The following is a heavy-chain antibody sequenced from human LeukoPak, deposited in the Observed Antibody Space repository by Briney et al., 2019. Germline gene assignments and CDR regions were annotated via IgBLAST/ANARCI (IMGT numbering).Heavy chain of an antibody. CDR2: IIPIFGTA. V-gene: IGHV1-69*13. CDR1: GGTFSSYA. Sequence: GASVKVSCKASGGTFSSYAISWVRQAPGQGLEWMGGIIPIFGTANYAQKFQGRVTITADESTSTAYMELSSLRSEDTAVYYCARDRKGGYGSGSYFVYWGQGTLVTVSS. D-gene: IGHD3-10*01. CDR3: ARDRKGGYGSGSYFVY. J-gene: IGHJ4*02.